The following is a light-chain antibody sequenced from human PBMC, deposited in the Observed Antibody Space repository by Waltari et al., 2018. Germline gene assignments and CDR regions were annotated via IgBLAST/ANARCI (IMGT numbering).Light chain of an antibody. CDR1: QSVLYNSNHKTY. Sequence: DIVMTQSPDSLAVSLGERATINCKSSQSVLYNSNHKTYLAWYQQKPGQPPKLLIYWASTRQSGVPDRFSGGGSGTDFTLTISSLQAEDVAVYYCQQYYSSPRTFGQGTKVEIK. CDR3: QQYYSSPRT. V-gene: IGKV4-1*01. J-gene: IGKJ1*01. CDR2: WAS.